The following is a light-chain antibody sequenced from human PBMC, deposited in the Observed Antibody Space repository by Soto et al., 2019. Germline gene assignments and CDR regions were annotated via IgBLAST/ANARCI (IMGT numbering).Light chain of an antibody. CDR3: QQYNSYPWT. Sequence: DIQMTQSPSTLSASVGDRVTITCRASQSISSWLAWYQQKPGKAPKLLIYKASSFESGVPSRFSGSGSGTEFTLTISSLQPDEIATYYCQQYNSYPWTFGQGTKVEIK. V-gene: IGKV1-5*03. J-gene: IGKJ1*01. CDR1: QSISSW. CDR2: KAS.